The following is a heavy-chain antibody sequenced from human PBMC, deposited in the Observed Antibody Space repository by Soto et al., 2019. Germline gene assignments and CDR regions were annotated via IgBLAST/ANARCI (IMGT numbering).Heavy chain of an antibody. CDR3: ARPPYAFGFDI. CDR1: GGSFKGYS. V-gene: IGHV4-34*01. Sequence: QVQLQQWGAGLLKPSETLSLTCAVYGGSFKGYSWTWIRQPPGKGLEWIGEINHSGSTKYNPSLKRRVTISVDTSRNQCSLKLSSVTAADTAVYFCARPPYAFGFDIWGQGTVVTVSS. D-gene: IGHD3-16*01. J-gene: IGHJ3*02. CDR2: INHSGST.